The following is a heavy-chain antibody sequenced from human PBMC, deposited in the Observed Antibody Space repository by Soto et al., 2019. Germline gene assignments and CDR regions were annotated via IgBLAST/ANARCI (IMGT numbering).Heavy chain of an antibody. CDR1: GFTFSSYA. CDR2: ISGSDGST. V-gene: IGHV3-23*01. J-gene: IGHJ4*02. CDR3: AKDTFLGWSGYQYPDAFDY. D-gene: IGHD3-3*01. Sequence: EVQLLESGGGLVQPGGSLRLSCAASGFTFSSYAMSWVRQAPGKGLEWVSAISGSDGSTYYADSVKGRFTISRDNSKNTLYLQMNSLRAEDTAVYYWAKDTFLGWSGYQYPDAFDYWGQGTLVTVSS.